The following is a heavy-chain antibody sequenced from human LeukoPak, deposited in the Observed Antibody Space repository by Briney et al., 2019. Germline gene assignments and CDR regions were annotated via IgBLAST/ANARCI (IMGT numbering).Heavy chain of an antibody. CDR2: INPNSGGT. CDR3: ARGKWELPVPRAFDI. J-gene: IGHJ3*02. Sequence: RASVKVSCKASGYTFTGYYMHWVRQAPGQGLEWMGWINPNSGGTNYAQKFQGRVTMTRDTSISTAYMELSRLRSEDTAVYYCARGKWELPVPRAFDIWGQGTMVTVSS. V-gene: IGHV1-2*02. D-gene: IGHD1-26*01. CDR1: GYTFTGYY.